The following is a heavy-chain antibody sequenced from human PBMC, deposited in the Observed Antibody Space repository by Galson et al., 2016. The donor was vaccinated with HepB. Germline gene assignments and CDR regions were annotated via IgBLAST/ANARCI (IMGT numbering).Heavy chain of an antibody. CDR2: IKEDGSER. CDR3: AREPGYNYGFTWGY. V-gene: IGHV3-7*01. J-gene: IGHJ4*02. Sequence: SLRLSCAASGFPLSTYWMSWVRQAPGKGLEWVANIKEDGSERYYADSVRGRFTISRDNAKNSLYLQMNSLRAEDAAVYYCAREPGYNYGFTWGYWGQGTRVTVSS. D-gene: IGHD5-18*01. CDR1: GFPLSTYW.